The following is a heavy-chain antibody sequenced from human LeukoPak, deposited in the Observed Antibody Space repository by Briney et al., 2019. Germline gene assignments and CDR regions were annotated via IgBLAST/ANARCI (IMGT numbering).Heavy chain of an antibody. D-gene: IGHD5-18*01. Sequence: PGGSLRLSCAVSGFTFSSYSMNWVRRAPGKGLEWVSYISSSSSTMYYADSVKGRFTISRDNAKNSLYLQMNSLRAEDTAVYHCARDQGGGYSYGWQSFDYWGQGTLVTVPS. V-gene: IGHV3-48*04. CDR1: GFTFSSYS. CDR2: ISSSSSTM. J-gene: IGHJ4*02. CDR3: ARDQGGGYSYGWQSFDY.